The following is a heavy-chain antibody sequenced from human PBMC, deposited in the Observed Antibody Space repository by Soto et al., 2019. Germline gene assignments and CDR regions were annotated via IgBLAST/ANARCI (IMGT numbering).Heavy chain of an antibody. V-gene: IGHV3-23*02. D-gene: IGHD3-3*01. CDR3: TKDRDDIGMVDAFEI. CDR2: ISGTGVTT. CDR1: GFTFSNYA. J-gene: IGHJ3*02. Sequence: EMQLLESGGDLVQPGGSLRLSCAASGFTFSNYAMTWVRQAPGKGLEYVSAISGTGVTTYQGDSMKGRFTISRDNSKNTLYLQMDSLRAEDTAIYYCTKDRDDIGMVDAFEICGQGTMVTVSS.